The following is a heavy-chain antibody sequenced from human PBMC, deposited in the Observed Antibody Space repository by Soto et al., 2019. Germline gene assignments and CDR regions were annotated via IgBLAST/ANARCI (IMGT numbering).Heavy chain of an antibody. Sequence: TLSLTCTVSGASISSSAYYWSWVRQPPGKGLEWIGYIFHSGSAYYNPSLKSRVTISVDTSKNQFSMKLTSVTAADTAVFYCARYTFGHDREYHYAMDVWAQVNPVT. D-gene: IGHD3-10*02. V-gene: IGHV4-30-4*01. J-gene: IGHJ6*02. CDR2: IFHSGSA. CDR1: GASISSSAYY. CDR3: ARYTFGHDREYHYAMDV.